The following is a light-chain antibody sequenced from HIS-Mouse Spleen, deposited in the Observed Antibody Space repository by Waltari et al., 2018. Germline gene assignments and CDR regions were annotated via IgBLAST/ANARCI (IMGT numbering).Light chain of an antibody. J-gene: IGLJ2*01. CDR2: EVS. V-gene: IGLV2-8*01. CDR3: SSYAGSNNFVV. CDR1: SSDVGGYNY. Sequence: QSALTQPPSASGSPGQSVTISCTGTSSDVGGYNYVSWYPQHPGKAPKLMIYEVSKRPSGVPDRFSGFKSGNTASLTVSGLQAEDEADYYCSSYAGSNNFVVFGGGTKLTVL.